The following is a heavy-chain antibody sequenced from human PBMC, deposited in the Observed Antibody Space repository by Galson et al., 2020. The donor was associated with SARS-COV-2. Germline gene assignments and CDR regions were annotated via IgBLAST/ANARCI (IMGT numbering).Heavy chain of an antibody. CDR1: GFTFSSYG. V-gene: IGHV3-30*03. J-gene: IGHJ4*02. CDR2: ISYDGTAK. D-gene: IGHD2-2*01. Sequence: GGSLRLSCAASGFTFSSYGMHWVRQAPGKGLEWVALISYDGTAKYYGDSVKGRFTISRDNSKNTLSLQMNSLRDEDTAVYYCARSHRLGEPAANDYWGQGTLVTVSS. CDR3: ARSHRLGEPAANDY.